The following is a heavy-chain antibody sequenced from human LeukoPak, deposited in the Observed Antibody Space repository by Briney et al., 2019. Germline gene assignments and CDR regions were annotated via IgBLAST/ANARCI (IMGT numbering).Heavy chain of an antibody. V-gene: IGHV1-3*01. CDR1: GYTFNNHA. D-gene: IGHD1-26*01. CDR3: ARDSGSGSNDY. CDR2: ISAGNGNT. Sequence: ASVKVSCKASGYTFNNHAIHWVRQAPGQRLEWMGWISAGNGNTKYSQNFQGRVTFISNTSATTAFMELSSLRSEDAAVYYCARDSGSGSNDYWGQGTLVTVSS. J-gene: IGHJ4*02.